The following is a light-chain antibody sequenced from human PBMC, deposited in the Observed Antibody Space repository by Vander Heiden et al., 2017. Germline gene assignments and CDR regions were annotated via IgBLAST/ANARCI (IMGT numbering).Light chain of an antibody. CDR2: EDN. Sequence: FMLPQPHSVSESPGKTVTISCTRSSGSIASNYVQWYQQRPGSSPTTLIYEDNQRPSGVPDRFSGSIDSSSNSASLTISGLKPEDEADYYCQSYDSSFVVFGGGTKVAVL. CDR3: QSYDSSFVV. CDR1: SGSIASNY. V-gene: IGLV6-57*01. J-gene: IGLJ2*01.